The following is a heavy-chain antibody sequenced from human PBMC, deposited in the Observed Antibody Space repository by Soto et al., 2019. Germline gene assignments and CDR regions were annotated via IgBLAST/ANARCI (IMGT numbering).Heavy chain of an antibody. CDR2: IYYSGST. V-gene: IGHV4-59*01. CDR3: ARVHGSTSCFDY. D-gene: IGHD2-2*01. Sequence: SETLSLTCTVSGGSISSNYWSWIRLPPGKGLEWIGYIYYSGSTNYNPSLKSRVTISVDTSKNQFSLKLSSVTAADTAVYYCARVHGSTSCFDYWGQGTLVTVS. CDR1: GGSISSNY. J-gene: IGHJ4*02.